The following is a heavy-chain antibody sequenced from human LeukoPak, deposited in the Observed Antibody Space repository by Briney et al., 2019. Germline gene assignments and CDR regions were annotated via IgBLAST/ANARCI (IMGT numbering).Heavy chain of an antibody. CDR1: GFSVSTNY. V-gene: IGHV3-53*01. Sequence: PGGSLRLSCAASGFSVSTNYMSWVRQAPGKGLEWVSVIYSGGSTYYADSVKGRFTISRDNAKNTLYLQMNSLRAEDTAVYYCASIAAAGNLRGGFDPWGQGTLVTVSS. J-gene: IGHJ5*02. CDR3: ASIAAAGNLRGGFDP. CDR2: IYSGGST. D-gene: IGHD6-13*01.